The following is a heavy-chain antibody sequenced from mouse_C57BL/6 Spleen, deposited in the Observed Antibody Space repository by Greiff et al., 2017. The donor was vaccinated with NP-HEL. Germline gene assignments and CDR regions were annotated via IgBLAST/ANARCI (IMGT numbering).Heavy chain of an antibody. CDR1: GYTFTSYT. CDR2: INPSSGYT. J-gene: IGHJ2*01. Sequence: VQLQQSGAELARPGASVKMSCKASGYTFTSYTMHWVKQRPGQGLEWIGYINPSSGYTKYNQKFKDKATLTADKSSSTAYRQLSSLTSEDSAVYYCAGREDFDYGGQGTTLTVAS. V-gene: IGHV1-4*01. CDR3: AGREDFDY.